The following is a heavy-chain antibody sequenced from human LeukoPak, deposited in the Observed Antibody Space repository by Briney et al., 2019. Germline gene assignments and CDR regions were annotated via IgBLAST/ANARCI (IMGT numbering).Heavy chain of an antibody. V-gene: IGHV3-21*01. CDR1: GFTFSSYS. J-gene: IGHJ4*02. CDR2: ISSSSSYI. D-gene: IGHD3/OR15-3a*01. Sequence: GGSLRLSCAASGFTFSSYSVNWVRQAPGKGLEWVSSISSSSSYIYYADSVKGRFTISRDNAKNSLYLQMNSLRAEDTAVYYCARGFGREPLQASRNGFDYWGQGTLVTVSS. CDR3: ARGFGREPLQASRNGFDY.